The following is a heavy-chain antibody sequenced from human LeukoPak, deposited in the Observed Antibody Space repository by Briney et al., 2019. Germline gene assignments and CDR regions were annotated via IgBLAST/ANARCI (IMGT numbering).Heavy chain of an antibody. CDR1: GGSFSGYY. CDR3: ARGEGVLLWFGESPDAFDI. D-gene: IGHD3-10*01. CDR2: INHSGST. Sequence: PSETLSPTCAVYGGSFSGYYWSWIRQPPGKGLEWIGEINHSGSTNYNPSLKSRVTISVDTSKNQFSLKLSSVTAADTAVYYCARGEGVLLWFGESPDAFDIWGQGTMVTVSS. V-gene: IGHV4-34*01. J-gene: IGHJ3*02.